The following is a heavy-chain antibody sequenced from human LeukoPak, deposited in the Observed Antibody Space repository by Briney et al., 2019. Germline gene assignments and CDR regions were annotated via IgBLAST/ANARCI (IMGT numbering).Heavy chain of an antibody. Sequence: TGGSLRLSCAASGFTFSSYAMSWVRQAPGKGLEWVSAISGSGGSTYHADSVKGRFTISRDNFKNTLYLQMNSLRAEDTAVYYCAKPIAVAGDTYYFDYWGQGTLVTVSS. D-gene: IGHD6-19*01. J-gene: IGHJ4*02. CDR3: AKPIAVAGDTYYFDY. CDR1: GFTFSSYA. V-gene: IGHV3-23*01. CDR2: ISGSGGST.